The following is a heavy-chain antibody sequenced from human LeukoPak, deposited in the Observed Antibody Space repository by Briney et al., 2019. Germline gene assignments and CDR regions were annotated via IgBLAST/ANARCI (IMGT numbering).Heavy chain of an antibody. J-gene: IGHJ4*02. D-gene: IGHD2-15*01. Sequence: SVKVSCKASGGTFTSYAISGVRQAPGQGLEWMGGIIPIFGTANYAQKFQGRVTITADESTSTAYMEPSSLRSEDTAVYYCARGGVFKAAATFDYWGQGILVTVSS. CDR1: GGTFTSYA. CDR2: IIPIFGTA. CDR3: ARGGVFKAAATFDY. V-gene: IGHV1-69*13.